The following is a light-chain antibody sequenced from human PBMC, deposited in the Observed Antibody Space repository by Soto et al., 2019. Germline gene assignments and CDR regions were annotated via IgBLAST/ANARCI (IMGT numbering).Light chain of an antibody. CDR3: QQYNSYWT. J-gene: IGKJ1*01. CDR1: QNINSW. V-gene: IGKV1-5*03. Sequence: DIQMTQSPSTLSASVGERVTITCRASQNINSWLAWYQQKPGKAPKLLIYRASRLESGVPARFSGSGSETEFTLSISSLQPDDFATYYCQQYNSYWTCGQGTKVEIK. CDR2: RAS.